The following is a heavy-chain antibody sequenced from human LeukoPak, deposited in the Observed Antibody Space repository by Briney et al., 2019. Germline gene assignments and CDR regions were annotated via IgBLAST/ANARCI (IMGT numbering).Heavy chain of an antibody. V-gene: IGHV1-24*01. J-gene: IGHJ4*02. CDR2: FDPEDGET. D-gene: IGHD1-26*01. CDR3: ATLGSGSYPIPSDY. Sequence: ASVKVSCKVSGYTLTELSMHWVRQAPGKGLEWMGGFDPEDGETIYAQKFQGRVTMTEDTSTDTAYMELSSLRSEDTAVYYCATLGSGSYPIPSDYWGQGTLVTVSS. CDR1: GYTLTELS.